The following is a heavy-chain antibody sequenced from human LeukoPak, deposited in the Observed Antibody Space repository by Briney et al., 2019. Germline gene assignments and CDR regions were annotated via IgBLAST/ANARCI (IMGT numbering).Heavy chain of an antibody. CDR1: GFTFSSYE. J-gene: IGHJ4*02. D-gene: IGHD3-16*01. Sequence: GGSLRLSCAASGFTFSSYEMNWVRQAPGKGLEWVSYISSSGSTIYYADSVKGRFTISRDNAKNPLYLQMNSLRAEDTAVYYCARGTLGLRDFDYWGQGTLVTVSS. CDR2: ISSSGSTI. V-gene: IGHV3-48*03. CDR3: ARGTLGLRDFDY.